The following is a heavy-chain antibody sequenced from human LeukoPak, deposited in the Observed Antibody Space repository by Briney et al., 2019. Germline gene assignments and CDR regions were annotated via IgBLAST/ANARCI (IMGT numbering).Heavy chain of an antibody. CDR1: GFTFSDYY. J-gene: IGHJ4*02. Sequence: GGSLRLSCAPSGFTFSDYYMSWIRQAPGKGLEWVSYISSSGSTIYYADSVKGRFTISRDNAKNSLYLQVNSLRAEDTAVYYCARGAVVVPAAIWGQGTLVTVSS. CDR2: ISSSGSTI. D-gene: IGHD2-2*01. V-gene: IGHV3-11*01. CDR3: ARGAVVVPAAI.